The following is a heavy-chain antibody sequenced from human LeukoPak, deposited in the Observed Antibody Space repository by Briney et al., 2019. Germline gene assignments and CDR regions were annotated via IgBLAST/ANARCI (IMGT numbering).Heavy chain of an antibody. D-gene: IGHD1-7*01. CDR3: ARDQGNWNYDY. J-gene: IGHJ4*02. V-gene: IGHV1-69*13. Sequence: ASVKVSCKASGGTFSSYAISWVRQAPGQGLEWMGGIIPIFGTANYAQKFQGRVTITADESTSTAYMELNSLRSEDTAVYYCARDQGNWNYDYWGQGTLVTVSS. CDR2: IIPIFGTA. CDR1: GGTFSSYA.